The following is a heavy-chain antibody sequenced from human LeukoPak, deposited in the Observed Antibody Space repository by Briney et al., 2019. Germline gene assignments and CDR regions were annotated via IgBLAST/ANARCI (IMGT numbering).Heavy chain of an antibody. CDR3: ATGYSGYDWFDY. D-gene: IGHD5-12*01. CDR1: GGSISSSSYY. CDR2: IYYSGST. V-gene: IGHV4-39*07. J-gene: IGHJ4*02. Sequence: SETLSLTCTVSGGSISSSSYYWGWIRQPPGKGLEWIGSIYYSGSTYYNPSLKSRVTISVDTSKNQFSLKLSSVTAADTAVYYCATGYSGYDWFDYWGQGTLVTVSS.